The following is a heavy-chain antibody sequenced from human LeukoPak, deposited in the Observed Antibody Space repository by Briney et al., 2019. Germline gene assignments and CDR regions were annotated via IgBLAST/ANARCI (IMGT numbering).Heavy chain of an antibody. CDR1: GFTFSSYS. CDR3: ARILSSVYYTGFDY. J-gene: IGHJ4*02. D-gene: IGHD3/OR15-3a*01. Sequence: PGGSLRLSCAASGFTFSSYSMHWVRQAPGKGLEWVSSITSSSSNILYADSVKGRFTISRDNAKNSLYLQMNTLRAEDTAVYYCARILSSVYYTGFDYWGQGTLVTVSS. V-gene: IGHV3-21*01. CDR2: ITSSSSNI.